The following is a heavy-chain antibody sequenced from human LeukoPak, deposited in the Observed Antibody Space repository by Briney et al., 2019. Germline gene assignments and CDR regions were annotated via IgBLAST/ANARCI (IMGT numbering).Heavy chain of an antibody. CDR2: ISSSSSYI. D-gene: IGHD2-21*01. CDR3: ARECGGDCYLEGGFDY. J-gene: IGHJ4*02. CDR1: GFTFSSYS. Sequence: PGGSLRLSCAASGFTFSSYSMNWVRQAPGKGLEWVSSISSSSSYIYYADSVKGRFTISRDNAENSLYLQMNSLRAEDTAVYYCARECGGDCYLEGGFDYWGQGTLVTVSS. V-gene: IGHV3-21*01.